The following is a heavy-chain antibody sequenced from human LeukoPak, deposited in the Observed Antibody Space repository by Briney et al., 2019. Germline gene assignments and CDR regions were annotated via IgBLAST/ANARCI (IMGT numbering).Heavy chain of an antibody. CDR2: INHSGST. J-gene: IGHJ4*02. CDR1: GGSINSNNYY. V-gene: IGHV4-39*07. D-gene: IGHD6-19*01. Sequence: SETLSLTCTVSGGSINSNNYYWSWIRQPPGKGLEWIGEINHSGSTNYNPSLKSRVTISVDTSKNQFSLKLSSVTAADTAVYYCARGRTLNSSGWYGPDYWGQGTLVTVSS. CDR3: ARGRTLNSSGWYGPDY.